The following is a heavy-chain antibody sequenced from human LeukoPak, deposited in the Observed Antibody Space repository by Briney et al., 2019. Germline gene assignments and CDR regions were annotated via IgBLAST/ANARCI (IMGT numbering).Heavy chain of an antibody. D-gene: IGHD3-22*01. CDR2: IDHSGST. CDR1: GGSFSGYY. V-gene: IGHV4-34*01. J-gene: IGHJ4*02. CDR3: ARLYYSDSSGYYYLKVKEIVQDY. Sequence: SETLSLTCAVYGGSFSGYYWSWIRQPPGKGLEWIGEIDHSGSTNYNPSLKSRVTISLDTSKNQFSLKLSSVTAADTAVYYCARLYYSDSSGYYYLKVKEIVQDYWDQGTLVTVSS.